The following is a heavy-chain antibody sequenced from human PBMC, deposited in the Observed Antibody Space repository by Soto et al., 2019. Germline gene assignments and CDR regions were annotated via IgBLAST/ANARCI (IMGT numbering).Heavy chain of an antibody. V-gene: IGHV3-7*03. CDR1: GFTFSSYW. CDR3: ARGSHTYYYDSSGYYYFDY. J-gene: IGHJ4*02. Sequence: HPGGSLRLSCAASGFTFSSYWMSWVRQAPGKGLEWVANIKQDGSEKYYVDSVEGRFTISRDNAKNSLYLQMNSLRAEDTAVYYCARGSHTYYYDSSGYYYFDYWGQGTLVTVSS. D-gene: IGHD3-22*01. CDR2: IKQDGSEK.